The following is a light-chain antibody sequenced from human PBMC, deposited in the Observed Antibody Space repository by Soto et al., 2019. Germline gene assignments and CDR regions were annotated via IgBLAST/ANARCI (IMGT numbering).Light chain of an antibody. V-gene: IGLV2-8*01. CDR3: SSYRTNTAVV. J-gene: IGLJ2*01. Sequence: QSALTQPPSASGSPGQSVTISCTATSSDVGGYNYVSWYQQHPGKAPKLMIYEVSERPSGVPDRFSGSKSSNTASLTVSGLQDEDEADYYCSSYRTNTAVVFGGGTKVTVL. CDR2: EVS. CDR1: SSDVGGYNY.